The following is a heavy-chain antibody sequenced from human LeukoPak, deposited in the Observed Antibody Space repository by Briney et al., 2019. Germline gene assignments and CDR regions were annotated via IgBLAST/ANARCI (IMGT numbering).Heavy chain of an antibody. CDR1: GFTLSSFW. CDR3: ARRAYDFWSGYLYYFDY. J-gene: IGHJ4*02. Sequence: GGSLRLSCAASGFTLSSFWMSWVRQTPGKGLEWVANIKQDGRERYYVDSVKGRFTISRDNAKNSLYLQMNSLRAEDTAVYYCARRAYDFWSGYLYYFDYWGQGTLVTVSS. V-gene: IGHV3-7*01. D-gene: IGHD3-3*01. CDR2: IKQDGRER.